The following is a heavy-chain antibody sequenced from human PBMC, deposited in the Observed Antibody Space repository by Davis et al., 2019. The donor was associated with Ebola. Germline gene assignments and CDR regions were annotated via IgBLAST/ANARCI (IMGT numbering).Heavy chain of an antibody. V-gene: IGHV3-48*02. D-gene: IGHD1/OR15-1a*01. Sequence: GESLKISCAASGFTFSPYSMSWVRQAPGKGLEWISYISGASETIYYADSVKGRFTIYRDNAKNSLYLQMNSLRDEDTAMYHCARDNWYKNDNWGQGTLVTVSS. CDR3: ARDNWYKNDN. CDR2: ISGASETI. J-gene: IGHJ4*02. CDR1: GFTFSPYS.